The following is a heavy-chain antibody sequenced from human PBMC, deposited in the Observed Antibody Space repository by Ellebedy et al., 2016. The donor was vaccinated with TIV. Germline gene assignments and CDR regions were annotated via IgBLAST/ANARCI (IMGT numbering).Heavy chain of an antibody. V-gene: IGHV3-7*01. Sequence: GESLKISCVASGFSFRSYWMSWVRQAPGKGLEWVANIYQDGSAQYYADSVKGRFTISRDNAKNSLFLQMNSLRAEDTAVYFCARRGVYGDYAVQINSWFDPWGQGTLVTVSP. CDR1: GFSFRSYW. CDR3: ARRGVYGDYAVQINSWFDP. J-gene: IGHJ5*02. CDR2: IYQDGSAQ. D-gene: IGHD4-17*01.